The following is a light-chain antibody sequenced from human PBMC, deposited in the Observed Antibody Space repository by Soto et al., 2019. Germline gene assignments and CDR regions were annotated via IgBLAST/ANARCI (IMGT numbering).Light chain of an antibody. CDR2: DAS. Sequence: IHLTQSPSSLSASVGYRFTITCRASQGISSYLAWYQQKPGRAPKLLIFDASSLESGVPSRFRGNGSGTEFTLTISGLQPDDFASYYCQLHTTSPRPFGQGTKVDIK. V-gene: IGKV1-9*01. J-gene: IGKJ1*01. CDR1: QGISSY. CDR3: QLHTTSPRP.